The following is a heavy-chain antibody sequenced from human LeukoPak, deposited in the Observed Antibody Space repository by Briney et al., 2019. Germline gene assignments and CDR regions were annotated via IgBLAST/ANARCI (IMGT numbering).Heavy chain of an antibody. J-gene: IGHJ3*02. CDR1: GYSFTNYW. D-gene: IGHD6-13*01. V-gene: IGHV5-51*01. CDR3: ARLRQQLAFDAFDI. CDR2: IYPGDSDT. Sequence: GESLKISCKGSGYSFTNYWIGWVRHMPGKGLEWMGIIYPGDSDTRYSPSFQGQVTISADKSISTAYLQWSSLKASDTAMYYCARLRQQLAFDAFDIWGQGTMVTVSS.